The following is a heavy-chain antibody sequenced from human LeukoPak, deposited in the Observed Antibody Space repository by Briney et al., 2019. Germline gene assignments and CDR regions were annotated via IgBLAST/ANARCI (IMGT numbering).Heavy chain of an antibody. D-gene: IGHD2-2*01. V-gene: IGHV4-4*07. CDR3: AREVPASPPNYYYYMDV. J-gene: IGHJ6*03. CDR1: GGSISNYF. CDR2: IYSSGST. Sequence: TSETLSLTCTVSGGSISNYFCSWIRHPAGKGLEWIGRIYSSGSTDYKPSLKSRVTISVDKSKNQFSLKLSSVTAADTAVYYCAREVPASPPNYYYYMDVWGKGTTVTVSS.